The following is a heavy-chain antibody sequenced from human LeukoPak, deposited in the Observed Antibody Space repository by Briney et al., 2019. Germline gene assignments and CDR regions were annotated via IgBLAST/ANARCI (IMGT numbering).Heavy chain of an antibody. V-gene: IGHV1-2*04. J-gene: IGHJ3*02. D-gene: IGHD6-13*01. CDR2: INPNSGGT. Sequence: ASVKVSCMASGYTFTGYYMHWVRQAPGQGLEWIGWINPNSGGTNHAQKFQGWVTMTRDTSISTAYMELSRLRSDDTAVYYCARGGIYSSSWYGFTDAFDIWGQGTMVTVSS. CDR3: ARGGIYSSSWYGFTDAFDI. CDR1: GYTFTGYY.